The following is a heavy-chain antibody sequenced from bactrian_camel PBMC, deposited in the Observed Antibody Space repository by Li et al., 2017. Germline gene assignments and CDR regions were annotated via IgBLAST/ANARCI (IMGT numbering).Heavy chain of an antibody. V-gene: IGHV3S10*01. Sequence: DVQLVESGGDSVQPGGSLRLSCAASGFVFRSHVMTWVRQAPGKEREGVAVIETDGDTRCADSEKGRFTISKDNAKNTLYLRLNSLKPEDTAVYYCAAGTSTGFPFRESAYPYWGQGTQVTVSS. CDR3: AAGTSTGFPFRESAYPY. CDR1: GFVFRSHV. J-gene: IGHJ4*01. D-gene: IGHD5*01. CDR2: IETDGDT.